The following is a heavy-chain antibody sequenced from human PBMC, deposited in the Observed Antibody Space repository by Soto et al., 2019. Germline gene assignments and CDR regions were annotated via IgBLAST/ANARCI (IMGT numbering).Heavy chain of an antibody. D-gene: IGHD2-2*01. V-gene: IGHV3-33*08. J-gene: IGHJ4*02. CDR3: ARVNAPSPTLYCSSTSCYFDY. CDR1: GFTFSSYG. CDR2: IWYDGSNK. Sequence: GGSLRLSCAASGFTFSSYGMHWVRQAPGKGLEWVAVIWYDGSNKYYADSVKGRFTISRDNSKNTLYLQMNSLRAEDTAVYYCARVNAPSPTLYCSSTSCYFDYWGQGTLVTVSS.